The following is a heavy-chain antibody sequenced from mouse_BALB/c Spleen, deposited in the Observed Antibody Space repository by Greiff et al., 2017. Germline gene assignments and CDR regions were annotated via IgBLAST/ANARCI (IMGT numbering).Heavy chain of an antibody. CDR2: ISSGGSYT. Sequence: EVKLMESGGGLVKPGGSLKLSCAASGFTFSSYAMSWVRQSPEKRLEWVAEISSGGSYTYYPDTVTGRFTISRDNAKNTLYLEMSSLRSEDTAMYYCARADYGNYVKDYWGQGTTLTVSS. CDR3: ARADYGNYVKDY. CDR1: GFTFSSYA. V-gene: IGHV5-9-4*01. D-gene: IGHD2-1*01. J-gene: IGHJ2*01.